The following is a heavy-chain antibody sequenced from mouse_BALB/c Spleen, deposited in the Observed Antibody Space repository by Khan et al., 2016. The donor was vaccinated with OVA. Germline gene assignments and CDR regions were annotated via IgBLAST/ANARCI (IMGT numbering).Heavy chain of an antibody. V-gene: IGHV3-2*02. D-gene: IGHD2-3*01. CDR2: ISYSGST. Sequence: EVQLQESGPGLVKPSQSLSLTCTVTDYSITSDYAWNWIRQFPGNKLEWMGYISYSGSTSYNPSLKSRISITRDTSKNQFFLQLNSVTTEDTATYYGVRSLYDGYSSWFAYWGQGTLVTVSA. J-gene: IGHJ3*01. CDR3: VRSLYDGYSSWFAY. CDR1: DYSITSDYA.